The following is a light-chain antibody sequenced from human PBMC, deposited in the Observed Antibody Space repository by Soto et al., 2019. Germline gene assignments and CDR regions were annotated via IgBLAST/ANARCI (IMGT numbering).Light chain of an antibody. J-gene: IGLJ2*01. V-gene: IGLV2-14*01. CDR1: SSDVGGYNY. CDR3: SSYTSSSTRAV. Sequence: QSVLTQPASVSGSPGQSITISCTGTSSDVGGYNYVSWYQQHPGKAPKLMIYEVSNRPSGVSNRFSGSKSDNTASLTISGLQAEDEADYYCSSYTSSSTRAVFGGGTQLTVL. CDR2: EVS.